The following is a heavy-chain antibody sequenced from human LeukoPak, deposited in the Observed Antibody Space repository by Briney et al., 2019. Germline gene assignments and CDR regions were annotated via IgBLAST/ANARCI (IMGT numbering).Heavy chain of an antibody. V-gene: IGHV4-39*01. CDR3: ARHSDRASAGTPHAFDI. CDR1: GGSISSCGYY. Sequence: SETLSLTCSVSGGSISSCGYYWGWIRQSPGRGLEWIGSVHCSGGTYYSPSLKSRVTISVDTSMKHLYVKLGSVTAADTAVYYCARHSDRASAGTPHAFDIWGQGTMVTVSS. J-gene: IGHJ3*02. CDR2: VHCSGGT. D-gene: IGHD6-13*01.